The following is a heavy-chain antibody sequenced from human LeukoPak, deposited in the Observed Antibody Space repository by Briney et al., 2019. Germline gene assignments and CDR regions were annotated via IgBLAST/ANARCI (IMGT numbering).Heavy chain of an antibody. CDR1: GFTFSSYG. Sequence: GRSLRLSCAASGFTFSSYGMHWVRQAPGKGLEWVAVISYDGSNKYYADSVKGRFTISRDNSKNTLYLQMNSLRAEDTAVYYCPKDERRYCSSTSCYAGDDYWGQGTLVTVSS. D-gene: IGHD2-2*01. CDR2: ISYDGSNK. CDR3: PKDERRYCSSTSCYAGDDY. V-gene: IGHV3-30*18. J-gene: IGHJ4*02.